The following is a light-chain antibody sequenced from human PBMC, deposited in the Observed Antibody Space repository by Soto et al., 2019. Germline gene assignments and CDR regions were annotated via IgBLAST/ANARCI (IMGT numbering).Light chain of an antibody. Sequence: IQMTQSPSSLSASVGDRVTITCRASQSISSYLNWYQQKPGKAPKLLIYAASSLQSGVPSRFSGSGSGTDFTLAISSLQPEDSATYYCLQDINYPWTFGQGTKLDIK. J-gene: IGKJ1*01. CDR2: AAS. CDR1: QSISSY. V-gene: IGKV1-6*01. CDR3: LQDINYPWT.